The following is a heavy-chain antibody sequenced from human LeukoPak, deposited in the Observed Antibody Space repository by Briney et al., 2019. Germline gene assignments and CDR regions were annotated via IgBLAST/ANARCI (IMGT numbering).Heavy chain of an antibody. V-gene: IGHV3-74*01. J-gene: IGHJ4*02. CDR3: ARDYYDDSGYLNY. Sequence: GGSLRLSCVVSGFTFSNYWMHWVRQAPGKGLVWVSRIKSDGSSTNYADSVKGRFTISRDNTKNTLYLQMNSLRVVDTAVYYCARDYYDDSGYLNYWGQGTLVTVSS. D-gene: IGHD3-22*01. CDR2: IKSDGSST. CDR1: GFTFSNYW.